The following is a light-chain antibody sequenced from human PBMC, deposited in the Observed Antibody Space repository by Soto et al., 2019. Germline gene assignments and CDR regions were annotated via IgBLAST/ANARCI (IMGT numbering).Light chain of an antibody. CDR1: SSDVGAYNY. CDR2: GVS. J-gene: IGLJ1*01. Sequence: QSVLTQPASVSGSPGQSITISCPGPSSDVGAYNYVSWYQHHPGKAPKLMVSGVSNRPSGVSDRFSGSKSGNTASLTISGLQAEDEADYYCSSYTSSYTYVFGTGTKVTVL. V-gene: IGLV2-14*03. CDR3: SSYTSSYTYV.